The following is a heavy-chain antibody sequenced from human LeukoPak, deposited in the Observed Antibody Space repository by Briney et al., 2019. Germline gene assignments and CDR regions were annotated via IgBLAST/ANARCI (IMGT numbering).Heavy chain of an antibody. CDR2: IKQDGNER. Sequence: GGSLRLSCAASGFTFSSYWMSWVRQAPEKGLEWVANIKQDGNERHYVDSVKGRFTISRDNAKKSLYLQMNSLRAEDTAVYYCARPYSSSSVQYYFDYWGQGTLVTVSS. D-gene: IGHD6-6*01. J-gene: IGHJ4*02. CDR1: GFTFSSYW. CDR3: ARPYSSSSVQYYFDY. V-gene: IGHV3-7*01.